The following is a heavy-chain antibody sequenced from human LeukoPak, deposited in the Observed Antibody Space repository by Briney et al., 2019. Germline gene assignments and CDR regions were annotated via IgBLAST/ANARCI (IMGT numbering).Heavy chain of an antibody. CDR3: ARGKVVPDALWNHAFDV. CDR1: GGIFKSYA. D-gene: IGHD2-2*01. J-gene: IGHJ3*01. CDR2: IIPIFGTA. Sequence: SVKVSCKTSGGIFKSYALSWVRQAPGQGLEWMGGIIPIFGTANYAESFKGRVASTADESTSTVYMELSSLRSEDTAVYYCARGKVVPDALWNHAFDVWGQGAMVTVSS. V-gene: IGHV1-69*13.